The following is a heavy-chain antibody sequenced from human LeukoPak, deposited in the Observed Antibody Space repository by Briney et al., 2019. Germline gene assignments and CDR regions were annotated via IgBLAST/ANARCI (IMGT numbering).Heavy chain of an antibody. CDR1: GFIFSNNA. D-gene: IGHD3-22*01. Sequence: PGGSLRLSCAASGFIFSNNAMKWVRQAPGKGLEWVSGISGSGDSTYYADSVKGRFTISRDNSKNTLYLQMNSLRAEDTALYYCAKPHYDSSTYPAWGQGTLVTVSS. CDR2: ISGSGDST. V-gene: IGHV3-23*01. CDR3: AKPHYDSSTYPA. J-gene: IGHJ5*02.